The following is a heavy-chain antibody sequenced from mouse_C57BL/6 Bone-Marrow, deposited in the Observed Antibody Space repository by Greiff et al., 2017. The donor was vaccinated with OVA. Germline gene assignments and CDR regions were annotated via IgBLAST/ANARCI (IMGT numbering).Heavy chain of an antibody. CDR1: GYTFTSYN. CDR2: IYPGNGDT. Sequence: QVQLKESGAELVRPGASVKMSCKASGYTFTSYNMHWVKQTPRQGLEWIGAIYPGNGDTSYNQKFKGKATLTVDKSSSTAYMQLSSLTSEDSAVYFCARWGHIFITTVGQGMDYWGQGTSVTVSS. D-gene: IGHD1-1*01. J-gene: IGHJ4*01. CDR3: ARWGHIFITTVGQGMDY. V-gene: IGHV1-12*01.